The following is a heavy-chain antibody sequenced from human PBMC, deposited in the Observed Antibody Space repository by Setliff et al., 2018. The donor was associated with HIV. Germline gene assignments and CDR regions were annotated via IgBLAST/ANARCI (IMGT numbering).Heavy chain of an antibody. CDR3: ATGVKGIATTGKYYFDY. CDR1: GYAFTDYS. Sequence: ASVKVSCKTSGYAFTDYSIHWVRQAPGQGLEWVGRINPDSRGTNYAQTFQGRVTMTRDTSVSTAYMELRRLKSDDTAVFYCATGVKGIATTGKYYFDYWGQGTLVTVSS. J-gene: IGHJ4*02. V-gene: IGHV1-2*06. CDR2: INPDSRGT. D-gene: IGHD6-13*01.